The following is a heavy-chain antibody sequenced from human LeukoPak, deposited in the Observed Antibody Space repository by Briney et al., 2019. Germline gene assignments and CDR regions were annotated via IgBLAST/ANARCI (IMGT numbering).Heavy chain of an antibody. V-gene: IGHV3-48*02. Sequence: GSVRLSCAASGFTFSSYSMNWVGHAPGQGLEGVSYISSSSSTIYYADSVKDRFTISRDNAKNSMYLQMNSLRDEDTAVYYCARDGYGPSDNWFDPWGQGTVDTVSS. J-gene: IGHJ5*02. CDR3: ARDGYGPSDNWFDP. D-gene: IGHD5-18*01. CDR2: ISSSSSTI. CDR1: GFTFSSYS.